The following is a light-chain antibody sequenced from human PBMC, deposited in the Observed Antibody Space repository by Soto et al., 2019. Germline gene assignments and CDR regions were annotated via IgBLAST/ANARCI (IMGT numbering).Light chain of an antibody. CDR1: QGISSY. J-gene: IGKJ5*01. CDR3: QQTYANTIT. CDR2: AAS. V-gene: IGKV1-8*01. Sequence: AIRMTQSPSSFSASTGDRVTITCRASQGISSYLAWYQQKPGKAPKLLIYAASSLQSGVPSLFSGSESGTDFTLTITSLQPEDCATYYCQQTYANTITFGQGTRLEIK.